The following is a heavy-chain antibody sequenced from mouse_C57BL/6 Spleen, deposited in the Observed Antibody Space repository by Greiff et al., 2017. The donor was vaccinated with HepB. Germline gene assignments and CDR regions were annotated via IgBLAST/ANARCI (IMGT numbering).Heavy chain of an antibody. CDR3: ARGNSTYYAMDY. CDR2: IRNKANGYTT. CDR1: GFTFTDYY. V-gene: IGHV7-3*01. D-gene: IGHD2-1*01. Sequence: EVKVVESGGGLVQPGGSLSLSCAASGFTFTDYYMSWVRQPPGKALEWLGFIRNKANGYTTEYSASVKGRFTISRDNSQSILYLQMNALRAEDSATYYCARGNSTYYAMDYWGQGTSVTVSS. J-gene: IGHJ4*01.